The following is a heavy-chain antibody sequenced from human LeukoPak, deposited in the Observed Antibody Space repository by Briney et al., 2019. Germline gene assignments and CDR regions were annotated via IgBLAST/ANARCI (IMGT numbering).Heavy chain of an antibody. J-gene: IGHJ3*02. CDR3: AKGAGVHDAFDI. CDR1: GYTFRRCG. D-gene: IGHD6-19*01. Sequence: GGSLRLSCGASGYTFRRCGVLCVPHAPGKGVVCVAYISYDGINKYYTRSVKDRFTISRENSKKTLYLQMNSLRAEDTAVYFCAKGAGVHDAFDIWGQGTMVTVSS. V-gene: IGHV3-30*18. CDR2: ISYDGINK.